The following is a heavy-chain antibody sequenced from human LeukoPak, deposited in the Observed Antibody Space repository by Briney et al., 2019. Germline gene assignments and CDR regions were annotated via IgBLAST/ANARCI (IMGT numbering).Heavy chain of an antibody. CDR3: ARVNYGGNSGYHVDY. J-gene: IGHJ4*02. V-gene: IGHV3-23*01. D-gene: IGHD4-23*01. CDR2: ISDGGDGT. CDR1: GFDLWRYA. Sequence: PGGSLRLSCAGSGFDLWRYAMRWVRQAPGKGLEWVADISDGGDGTHYADSVQGRFTISRDNSKNTVFLQMLSLRAHDTAFYYCARVNYGGNSGYHVDYWGQGTLVTVSS.